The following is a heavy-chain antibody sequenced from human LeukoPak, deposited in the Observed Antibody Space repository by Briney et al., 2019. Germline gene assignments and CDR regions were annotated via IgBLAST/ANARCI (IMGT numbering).Heavy chain of an antibody. V-gene: IGHV4-4*07. CDR1: GGSISSYY. CDR3: ARDLAVAGIFDWFDP. J-gene: IGHJ5*02. D-gene: IGHD6-19*01. Sequence: SETLSLTCTVSGGSISSYYWSWIRQPAGKGLEWIGRIYTSGSTNYNPSLKSRVTMSVDTSKNQFSLKLSSVTAADTAVYYCARDLAVAGIFDWFDPWGQGTLVTVSS. CDR2: IYTSGST.